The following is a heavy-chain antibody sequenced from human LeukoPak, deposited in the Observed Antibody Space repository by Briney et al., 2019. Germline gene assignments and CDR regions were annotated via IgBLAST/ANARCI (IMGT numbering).Heavy chain of an antibody. D-gene: IGHD2-21*01. Sequence: GGSLRLSCAASGFTFSRYWMSWVRQAPGKGLEWVANIKEDGGEKFHVDSVKGRFTISRDNAKKSLYLQMNSLRAEDTAVYFCARDNYSYRLDLWGQGTLVTVSS. V-gene: IGHV3-7*01. J-gene: IGHJ5*02. CDR1: GFTFSRYW. CDR2: IKEDGGEK. CDR3: ARDNYSYRLDL.